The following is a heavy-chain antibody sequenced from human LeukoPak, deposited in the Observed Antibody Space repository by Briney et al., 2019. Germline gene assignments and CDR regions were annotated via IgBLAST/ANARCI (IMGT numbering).Heavy chain of an antibody. CDR3: ARRAYCGGDCYRDNWYFDL. D-gene: IGHD2-21*02. CDR1: GGTFSNDA. Sequence: SVKVSCKASGGTFSNDAIGWLRQAPGQGLEWMGGLMPVFAPPNYAQKFQGRVTITRDESTTTAYMELRSLRSEDTAVYYCARRAYCGGDCYRDNWYFDLWGRGTLVTVSS. V-gene: IGHV1-69*05. CDR2: LMPVFAPP. J-gene: IGHJ2*01.